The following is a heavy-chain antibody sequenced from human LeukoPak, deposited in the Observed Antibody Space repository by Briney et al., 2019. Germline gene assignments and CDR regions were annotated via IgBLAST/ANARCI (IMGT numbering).Heavy chain of an antibody. Sequence: ASVKVSCKASGATFSSYSITWVRQAPGQGLEWMGGIMPLFNTAHYAQQLQGRVTITTDESTSTAYLDLRSLRFEDTAMYYCARVDRSYYYLDVWGKGTAVTVSS. CDR3: ARVDRSYYYLDV. CDR1: GATFSSYS. J-gene: IGHJ6*03. V-gene: IGHV1-69*05. CDR2: IMPLFNTA.